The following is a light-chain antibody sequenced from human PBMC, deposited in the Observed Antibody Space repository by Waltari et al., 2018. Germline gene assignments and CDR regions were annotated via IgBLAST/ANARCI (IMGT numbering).Light chain of an antibody. CDR3: MSYTTSTTVI. Sequence: QSALTQPASVSGSPGQSITISCTGTSSDIGAYYYVSWYRQCPGKAPELIIYDVNRRPSGVSSRFSGSKSGTTASLTISGLQFEDEADYYCMSYTTSTTVIFGGGTKLTVL. J-gene: IGLJ2*01. CDR2: DVN. CDR1: SSDIGAYYY. V-gene: IGLV2-14*03.